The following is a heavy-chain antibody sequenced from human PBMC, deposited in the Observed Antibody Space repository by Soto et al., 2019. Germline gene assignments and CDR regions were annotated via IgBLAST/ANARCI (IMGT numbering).Heavy chain of an antibody. CDR1: GFTFSSYW. Sequence: EVQLVESGGGLVQPGGSLRLSCAASGFTFSSYWMHWVRQAPGKGLVWVARVKSDEGYTAYADSVKGRFSISRDNAKXXXXXXXXXXXXXXXXXXXXXREGAFLFWGQGTPVTVSS. CDR3: XREGAFLF. CDR2: VKSDEGYT. V-gene: IGHV3-74*01. J-gene: IGHJ4*02.